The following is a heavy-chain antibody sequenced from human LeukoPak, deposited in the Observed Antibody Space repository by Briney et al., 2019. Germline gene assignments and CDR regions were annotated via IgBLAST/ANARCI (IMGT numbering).Heavy chain of an antibody. CDR1: GFTFRSSW. Sequence: PGGSLRLSCAASGFTFRSSWMHWVRQGPGKGLVWVSRINNDGSATTYADSVKGRFTISRDTAKNTVYLQINSLRAEDTAVYYCAREMGSVYFDYWGQGTLVTVSS. CDR2: INNDGSAT. CDR3: AREMGSVYFDY. J-gene: IGHJ4*02. D-gene: IGHD3-10*01. V-gene: IGHV3-74*01.